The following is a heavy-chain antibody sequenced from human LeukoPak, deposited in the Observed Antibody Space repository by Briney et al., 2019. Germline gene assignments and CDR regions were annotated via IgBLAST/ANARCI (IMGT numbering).Heavy chain of an antibody. CDR2: IHSGGST. Sequence: SETLSLTCTVSGGSLSGHFWSWFRRPPGKGLENFGYIHSGGSTNYNPSYKSRVIVSLEMSKNQFSLSLSSVTAADTAVYYCARDPGDTDWYNFDFWGQGILVTVSS. CDR1: GGSLSGHF. CDR3: ARDPGDTDWYNFDF. D-gene: IGHD3-9*01. V-gene: IGHV4-59*11. J-gene: IGHJ4*02.